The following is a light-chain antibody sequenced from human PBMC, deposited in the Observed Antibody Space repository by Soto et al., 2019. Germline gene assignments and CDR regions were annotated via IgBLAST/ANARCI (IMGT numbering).Light chain of an antibody. CDR3: LSFDRSLSVV. V-gene: IGLV1-40*01. J-gene: IGLJ2*01. Sequence: QSVLTQPPSVSGAPGQRVTISYTGSSSNIGAGYDVHWYQQLPGRAPKLLIYGNTNRPSGVPDRFSGSKSGTSASLAITGLQAEDEADYYCLSFDRSLSVVFGGWTKVTVL. CDR1: SSNIGAGYD. CDR2: GNT.